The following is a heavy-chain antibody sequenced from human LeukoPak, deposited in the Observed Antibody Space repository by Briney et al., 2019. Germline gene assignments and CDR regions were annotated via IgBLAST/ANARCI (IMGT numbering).Heavy chain of an antibody. V-gene: IGHV3-11*04. CDR2: ISSSGSTI. D-gene: IGHD2-2*02. J-gene: IGHJ5*02. CDR3: ARGGHCSSTSCYNNWFDP. Sequence: GGSLRLSCAASGFTFSDYYMSWIRQAPGKGLEWVSYISSSGSTIYYADSVKGRFTISRDNAKNSLYLQMNSLRAEDTAVYYCARGGHCSSTSCYNNWFDPWGQGTLVTVSS. CDR1: GFTFSDYY.